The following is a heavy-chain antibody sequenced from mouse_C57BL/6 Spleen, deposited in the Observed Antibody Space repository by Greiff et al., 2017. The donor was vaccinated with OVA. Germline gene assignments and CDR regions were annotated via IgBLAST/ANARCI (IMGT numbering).Heavy chain of an antibody. CDR3: ARVTTVVATVDY. Sequence: EVQLQESGAELVKPGDSVKLSCTASGFNIKDYYMHWVKQRTEQGLEWIGRIDPEDGETKYAPKFQGKATITADTSSNTSYLQLSSLTSEDTAVYYCARVTTVVATVDYWGQGTTLTVSS. J-gene: IGHJ2*01. D-gene: IGHD1-1*01. CDR1: GFNIKDYY. V-gene: IGHV14-2*01. CDR2: IDPEDGET.